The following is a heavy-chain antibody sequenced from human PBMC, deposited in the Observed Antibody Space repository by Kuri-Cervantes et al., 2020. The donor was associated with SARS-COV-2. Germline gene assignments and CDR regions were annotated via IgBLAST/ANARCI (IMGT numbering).Heavy chain of an antibody. J-gene: IGHJ4*02. CDR3: ARDLANCSDTSCYNFGL. CDR1: GFTFSIYA. D-gene: IGHD2-2*02. Sequence: GESLKISCAASGFTFSIYAMSWVRQAPGKGLEWVAGISGSGAVTYYTDSLRGRFTISRDHSKNTVILQMTSLRAEDTAVYYCARDLANCSDTSCYNFGLWGQGTLVTVSS. CDR2: ISGSGAVT. V-gene: IGHV3-23*01.